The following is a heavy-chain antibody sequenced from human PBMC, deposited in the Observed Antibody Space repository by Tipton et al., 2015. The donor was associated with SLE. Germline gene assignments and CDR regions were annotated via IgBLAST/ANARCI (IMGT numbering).Heavy chain of an antibody. Sequence: TLSLTCTVSGYSISSGYYWGWIRQPPGKGLEWIGGIYHRGSTYYNPSLKSRVTISVDTSKNHFSLKLSSVTAADTAVYYCARVEAGNWFDPWGQGTLVTVSS. CDR2: IYHRGST. D-gene: IGHD6-13*01. CDR1: GYSISSGYY. CDR3: ARVEAGNWFDP. J-gene: IGHJ5*02. V-gene: IGHV4-38-2*02.